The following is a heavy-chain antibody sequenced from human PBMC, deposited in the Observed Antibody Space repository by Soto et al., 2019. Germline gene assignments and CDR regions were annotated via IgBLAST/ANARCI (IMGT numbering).Heavy chain of an antibody. Sequence: PGESLKISCQASGYSFISSWIGWVRQIPGKGLEWMGIIYPGDADTWYSPSFRGQVISSAEKTTSFSYLQWTCLEASTTATYFGAGMLGASRTAFDYWGQGALVTVSS. V-gene: IGHV5-51*01. CDR2: IYPGDADT. CDR3: AGMLGASRTAFDY. CDR1: GYSFISSW. J-gene: IGHJ4*02. D-gene: IGHD1-26*01.